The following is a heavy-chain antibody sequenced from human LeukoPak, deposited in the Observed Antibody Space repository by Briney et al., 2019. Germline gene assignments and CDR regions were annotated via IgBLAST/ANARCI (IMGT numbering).Heavy chain of an antibody. CDR2: IYPTDSDT. J-gene: IGHJ4*02. CDR1: GYSFSTYW. Sequence: GESLKISCKGSGYSFSTYWIGWVRQMPGKGLEGMGIIYPTDSDTRYSPSFQGQVIISADKSISTSYLQWSSLKASDTDMYYCATRDCTVGSCSFDSWGQGPLVTVSS. D-gene: IGHD2-15*01. V-gene: IGHV5-51*01. CDR3: ATRDCTVGSCSFDS.